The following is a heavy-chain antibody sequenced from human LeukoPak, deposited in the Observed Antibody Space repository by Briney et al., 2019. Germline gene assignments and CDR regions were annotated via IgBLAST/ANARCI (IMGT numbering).Heavy chain of an antibody. Sequence: ASVKVSCKASGGSFSNYVITWVRQAPGQGLEWMGRIIPVLGVSNFARTFQGRATITADKSTNTAHMELSRLESGDTAVYYCTREGVYAPDGSGYHRDAFDIWGQGTVVIVSS. CDR3: TREGVYAPDGSGYHRDAFDI. CDR2: IIPVLGVS. J-gene: IGHJ3*02. D-gene: IGHD3-22*01. CDR1: GGSFSNYV. V-gene: IGHV1-69*04.